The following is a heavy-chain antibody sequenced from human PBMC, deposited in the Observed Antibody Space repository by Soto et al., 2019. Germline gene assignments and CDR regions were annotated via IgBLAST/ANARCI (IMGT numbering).Heavy chain of an antibody. CDR3: ARYWKNAVATDNWFDP. J-gene: IGHJ5*02. Sequence: SETLSLTCTVSGGAISSYYWSWIRQPAGKGLEWIGRIYTSGSTNYNPSLKSRVTMSVDTSKNQFSLKLSSVTAADTAVYYCARYWKNAVATDNWFDPWGQGTLVTVSS. CDR2: IYTSGST. D-gene: IGHD5-12*01. CDR1: GGAISSYY. V-gene: IGHV4-4*07.